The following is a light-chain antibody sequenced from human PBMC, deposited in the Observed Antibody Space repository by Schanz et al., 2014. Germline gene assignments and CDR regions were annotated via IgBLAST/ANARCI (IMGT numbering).Light chain of an antibody. CDR1: QSVSSY. J-gene: IGKJ1*01. CDR2: DAS. CDR3: QQYGRAPKT. Sequence: EIVLTQSPATLSLSPGERATLSCRASQSVSSYLAWYQQKPGQAPRLLIYDASRRATGIPDRFSGSGSGTDFTLTISRLEPEDFAVYHCQQYGRAPKTFGQGTNVEIK. V-gene: IGKV3-20*01.